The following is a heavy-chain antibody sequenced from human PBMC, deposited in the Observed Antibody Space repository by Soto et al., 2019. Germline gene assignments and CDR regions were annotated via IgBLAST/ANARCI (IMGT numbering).Heavy chain of an antibody. Sequence: QVQLVQSGAEVKKPGSSVKVSCKASGGTFSSYTISWVRQAPGQGLEWMGRIIPILGIANYAQKVQGRVTITADKSTSTAYMELSSLRSEDTAVYYCVNIARAGTWYFDYWCQGTLVTVSS. V-gene: IGHV1-69*02. J-gene: IGHJ4*02. CDR1: GGTFSSYT. CDR2: IIPILGIA. D-gene: IGHD6-19*01. CDR3: VNIARAGTWYFDY.